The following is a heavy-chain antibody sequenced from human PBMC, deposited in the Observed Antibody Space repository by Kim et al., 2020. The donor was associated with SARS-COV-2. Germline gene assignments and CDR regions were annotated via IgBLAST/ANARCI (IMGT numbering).Heavy chain of an antibody. Sequence: SQKIQGRVHITRDTSANTGYMDRSSLTSEDTAIYYCARDMNPTVYDYWGQGTLVTVSS. CDR3: ARDMNPTVYDY. V-gene: IGHV1-3*01. D-gene: IGHD4-4*01. J-gene: IGHJ4*02.